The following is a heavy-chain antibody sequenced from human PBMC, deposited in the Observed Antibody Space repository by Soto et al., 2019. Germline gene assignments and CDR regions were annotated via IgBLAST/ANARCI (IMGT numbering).Heavy chain of an antibody. CDR1: GFTFIGHY. Sequence: GAAVKVSFKASGFTFIGHYIHWLRQAPGQGLEWVGWINPNVGGGTVYAQKFQGRVTMTADTSTNIASMDLTSLRGDDTAVYYCAGSRTGALDYWGPGALVTVSS. CDR2: INPNVGGGT. CDR3: AGSRTGALDY. V-gene: IGHV1-2*02. J-gene: IGHJ4*02. D-gene: IGHD7-27*01.